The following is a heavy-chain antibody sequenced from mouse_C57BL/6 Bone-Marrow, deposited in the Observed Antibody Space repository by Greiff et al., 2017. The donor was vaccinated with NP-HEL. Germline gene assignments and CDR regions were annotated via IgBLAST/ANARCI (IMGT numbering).Heavy chain of an antibody. CDR2: IDPENGDT. D-gene: IGHD1-1*01. Sequence: VQLKQSGAELVRPGASVKLSCTASGFNIKDDYMHWVKQRPEQGLEWIGWIDPENGDTEYASKFQGKATITADTSSNTAYLQLSSLTSEDTAVYYCTHYYYGSSGYFDYWGQGTTLTVSS. J-gene: IGHJ2*01. CDR3: THYYYGSSGYFDY. V-gene: IGHV14-4*01. CDR1: GFNIKDDY.